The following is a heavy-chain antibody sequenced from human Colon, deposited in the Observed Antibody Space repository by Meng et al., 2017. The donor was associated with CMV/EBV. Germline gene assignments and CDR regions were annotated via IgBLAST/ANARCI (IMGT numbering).Heavy chain of an antibody. CDR2: ISIRGATV. CDR3: AKVYSSGWADGMDV. D-gene: IGHD6-19*01. Sequence: GESLKISCAASGFTFNNFEMNWVRQAPGKGLEWVSYISIRGATVYYADSVKGRFTVSRDNAKNSLYLQMNSLRAADTAVYYCAKVYSSGWADGMDVWGQGTTVTVSS. CDR1: GFTFNNFE. J-gene: IGHJ6*02. V-gene: IGHV3-48*03.